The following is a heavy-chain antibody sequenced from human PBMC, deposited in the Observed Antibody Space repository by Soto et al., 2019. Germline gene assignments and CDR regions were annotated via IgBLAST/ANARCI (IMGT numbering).Heavy chain of an antibody. Sequence: EVQLLEFGGGLVHPGGSLRLSCGASDFPFGNHAMAWVRQAPGKGLEWVSTISGSGVATFYADSVKGRFTISRDNSKNTVSLQFTTLRDEDTGIDFCAKVLQRWRWVVDFWGQGTLVTVSS. D-gene: IGHD1-1*01. CDR3: AKVLQRWRWVVDF. J-gene: IGHJ4*02. CDR1: DFPFGNHA. CDR2: ISGSGVAT. V-gene: IGHV3-23*01.